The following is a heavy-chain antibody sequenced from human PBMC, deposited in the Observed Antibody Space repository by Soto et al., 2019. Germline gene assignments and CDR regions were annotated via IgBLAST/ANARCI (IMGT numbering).Heavy chain of an antibody. J-gene: IGHJ4*02. D-gene: IGHD6-25*01. V-gene: IGHV3-33*01. Sequence: QVQLVESGGGVVQPGRSLRLSCAASGFTFSSYGMHWVRQAPGKGLDWVAVIWYDGSNKYYADSVKGRFTISRDNSKNTLYLQMNSLRAEDTAVYYCARGRAAIDYWGQGTLVTVSS. CDR1: GFTFSSYG. CDR3: ARGRAAIDY. CDR2: IWYDGSNK.